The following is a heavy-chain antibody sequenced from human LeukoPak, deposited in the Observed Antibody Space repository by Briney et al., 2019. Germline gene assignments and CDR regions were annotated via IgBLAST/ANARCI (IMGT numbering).Heavy chain of an antibody. Sequence: SETLSLTCTVSGGSISSGSYYWSWIRQPAGKGLEWIGRIYTSGSTNYNPSLKSRVTISVDTSKNQFSLKLSSVTAADTAVYYCAGMVTDASWGQGTMVTVSS. CDR3: AGMVTDAS. V-gene: IGHV4-61*02. J-gene: IGHJ3*01. D-gene: IGHD5-18*01. CDR2: IYTSGST. CDR1: GGSISSGSYY.